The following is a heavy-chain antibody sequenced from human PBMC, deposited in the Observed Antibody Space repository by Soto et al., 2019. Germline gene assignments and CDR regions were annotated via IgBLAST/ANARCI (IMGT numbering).Heavy chain of an antibody. CDR3: AREVHWNWFDP. J-gene: IGHJ5*02. D-gene: IGHD1-1*01. CDR1: GFTFSSYG. V-gene: IGHV3-33*01. Sequence: GWSLRLSCAASGFTFSSYGMHWVRQAPGKGLEWVAVIWYDGSNKYYADSVKGRFTISRDNSKNTLYLQMNSLRAEDTAVYYCAREVHWNWFDPWGQGTLVTVS. CDR2: IWYDGSNK.